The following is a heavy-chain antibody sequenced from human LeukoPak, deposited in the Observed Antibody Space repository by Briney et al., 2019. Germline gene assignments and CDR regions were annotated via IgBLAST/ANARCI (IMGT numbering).Heavy chain of an antibody. D-gene: IGHD3-22*01. CDR3: AKDFYDNSGSRYDY. CDR1: GFTFSNYV. CDR2: IWYDGSNK. J-gene: IGHJ4*02. Sequence: GGSLRLSCAASGFTFSNYVMHWVRQAPGKGLEWVAVIWYDGSNKYYADSVKGRFTISRDNSKNTLYLQMNSLRAEDTAVYYCAKDFYDNSGSRYDYWGQGTLVTVSS. V-gene: IGHV3-33*06.